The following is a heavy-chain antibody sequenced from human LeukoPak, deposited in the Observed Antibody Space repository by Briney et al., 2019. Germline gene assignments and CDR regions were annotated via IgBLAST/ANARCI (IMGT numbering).Heavy chain of an antibody. Sequence: GGSLRLSCAASGFTFSSYAMSWVRQAPRKGLEWVSAISDSGGITYYADSVKGRFTISRDNSKNTLYLDMNSLRAEDTAVYYCAKDRWGGSGYFDYWGQGTLVTVSS. J-gene: IGHJ4*02. D-gene: IGHD3-10*01. V-gene: IGHV3-23*01. CDR1: GFTFSSYA. CDR3: AKDRWGGSGYFDY. CDR2: ISDSGGIT.